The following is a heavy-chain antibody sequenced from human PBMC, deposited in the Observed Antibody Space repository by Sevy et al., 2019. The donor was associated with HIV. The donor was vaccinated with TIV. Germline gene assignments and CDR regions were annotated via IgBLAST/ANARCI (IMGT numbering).Heavy chain of an antibody. D-gene: IGHD6-19*01. CDR1: GFTFNDYS. V-gene: IGHV3-21*01. J-gene: IGHJ4*02. Sequence: GGSLRLSCAASGFTFNDYSMNWVRQAPGKGLEWVSSISSRSTYIYYADSVKSRFTISRDNAKNSLYLQMNSRRAEDTAVYYCARSPVAVAGTRPFDYWGQGTLVTVSS. CDR2: ISSRSTYI. CDR3: ARSPVAVAGTRPFDY.